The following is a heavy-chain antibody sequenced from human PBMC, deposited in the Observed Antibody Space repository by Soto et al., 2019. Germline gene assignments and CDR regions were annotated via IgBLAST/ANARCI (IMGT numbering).Heavy chain of an antibody. V-gene: IGHV4-39*01. CDR2: MYYSGSS. CDR1: GGSISSRTFW. CDR3: ARHPRDDYNYGGSGIFDY. J-gene: IGHJ4*02. Sequence: PSETLSLPCSVPGGSISSRTFWWAWIRQPPGKGLEWIGDMYYSGSSYSSPSLKSRVTLSVDTSKNQLSLKLNSVTAADTAVYYCARHPRDDYNYGGSGIFDYWGQGTLVTVSS. D-gene: IGHD4-4*01.